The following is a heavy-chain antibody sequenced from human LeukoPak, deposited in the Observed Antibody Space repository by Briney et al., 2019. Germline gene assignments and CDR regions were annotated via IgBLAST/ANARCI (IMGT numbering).Heavy chain of an antibody. CDR1: GFTFDDYA. V-gene: IGHV3-9*01. D-gene: IGHD6-13*01. J-gene: IGHJ4*02. Sequence: GGSLRLSCAASGFTFDDYAMHWVRQAPGKGLEWVSGISWNSGSIGYADSVKGRFTISRDNAKNSLYLQMNSLRAEDTALYYCAKDRYSSSWYRFDYWGQGTLVTVSS. CDR3: AKDRYSSSWYRFDY. CDR2: ISWNSGSI.